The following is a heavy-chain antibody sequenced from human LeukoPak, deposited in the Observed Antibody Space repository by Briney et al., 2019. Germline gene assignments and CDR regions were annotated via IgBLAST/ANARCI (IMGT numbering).Heavy chain of an antibody. V-gene: IGHV4-39*01. J-gene: IGHJ3*02. Sequence: PSETLSLTCTVSGGSISSSSYYWGWIRQPPGKGLEWIGSIYYSGSTYYNPSLKSRVTISVDTSKNQFSLKLSSVTAADTAVYYCARQTKEMATIIPDAFDIWGQGTMVTVSS. D-gene: IGHD5-24*01. CDR3: ARQTKEMATIIPDAFDI. CDR1: GGSISSSSYY. CDR2: IYYSGST.